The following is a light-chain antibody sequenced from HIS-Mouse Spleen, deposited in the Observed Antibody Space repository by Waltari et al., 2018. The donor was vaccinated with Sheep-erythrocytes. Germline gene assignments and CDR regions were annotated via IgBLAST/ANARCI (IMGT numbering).Light chain of an antibody. V-gene: IGLV2-14*01. J-gene: IGLJ2*01. CDR1: SRDVGGYNS. CDR2: EVS. CDR3: SSYTSSSTLVV. Sequence: QAALTQPASVSGSPGQSITIPCTGTSRDVGGYNSVSVYQQHPGKAPKLMIYEVSNRPSGVSNRFSGSKSGNTASLTISGLQAEDEADYYCSSYTSSSTLVVFGGGTKLTVL.